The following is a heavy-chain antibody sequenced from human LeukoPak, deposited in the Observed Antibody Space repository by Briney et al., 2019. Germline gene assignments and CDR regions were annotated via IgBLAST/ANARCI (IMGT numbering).Heavy chain of an antibody. D-gene: IGHD2-21*02. V-gene: IGHV1-18*01. Sequence: ASVKVSCKASGYTFTSYGISWVRQAPGQGLEWMGWISAYNGNTNYAQKLQGRVTMTTDTSTSTAYMELRSLRSDDTAVYYCAMENFCGGDCRDRYCYGMDVWGQGTTVTVSS. CDR2: ISAYNGNT. CDR1: GYTFTSYG. J-gene: IGHJ6*02. CDR3: AMENFCGGDCRDRYCYGMDV.